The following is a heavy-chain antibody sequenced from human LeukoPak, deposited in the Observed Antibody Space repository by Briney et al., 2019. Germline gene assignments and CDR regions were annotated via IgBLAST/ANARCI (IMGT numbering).Heavy chain of an antibody. CDR3: ASGPDYGDYNY. CDR2: INSDGSTA. V-gene: IGHV3-74*01. Sequence: GSLRLSCAASGFTFRSYWMHWVRQGRGKGLVWVSHINSDGSTANYADSVKGRFTISRDNAKNTLHLQMDSLRAEDTAVYYCASGPDYGDYNYWGRGTLVTVSS. CDR1: GFTFRSYW. J-gene: IGHJ4*02. D-gene: IGHD4-17*01.